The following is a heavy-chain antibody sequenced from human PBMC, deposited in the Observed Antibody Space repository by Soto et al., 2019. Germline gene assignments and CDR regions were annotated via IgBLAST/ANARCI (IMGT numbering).Heavy chain of an antibody. D-gene: IGHD2-8*02. Sequence: QVQLVESGGGVVQPGRSLRLSCAASGFTFSSYGMHWVRQAPGKGLEWVAVIWYDGSNKYYADSVKGRFTISRDNSKNTLYLQMNSLRAEDTAVYYCARDLLVSPSHYYYYGMDVWGQGTTVTVSS. CDR2: IWYDGSNK. CDR1: GFTFSSYG. J-gene: IGHJ6*02. CDR3: ARDLLVSPSHYYYYGMDV. V-gene: IGHV3-33*01.